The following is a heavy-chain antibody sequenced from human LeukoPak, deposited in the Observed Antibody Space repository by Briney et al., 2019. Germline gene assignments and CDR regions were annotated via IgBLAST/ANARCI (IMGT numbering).Heavy chain of an antibody. D-gene: IGHD1-1*01. V-gene: IGHV4-34*01. CDR2: INHSGST. CDR3: ARGGEVTTFDY. Sequence: SETLSLTCAVYGGSFSGYYWSWIRQPPGKGLEWIGEINHSGSTNYNPSLKSRVTISVDTSKNQFSLKLSSVTAADTAVYYCARGGEVTTFDYWGQGTLVTVSS. J-gene: IGHJ4*02. CDR1: GGSFSGYY.